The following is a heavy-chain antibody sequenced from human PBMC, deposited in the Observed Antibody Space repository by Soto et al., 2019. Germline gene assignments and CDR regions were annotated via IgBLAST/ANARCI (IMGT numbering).Heavy chain of an antibody. CDR3: AIYYDILTGQGLYYFDN. V-gene: IGHV4-31*03. CDR1: GGSISSGGYY. Sequence: QVQLQESGPGLVKPSQTLSLTCTVSGGSISSGGYYWSWIRQHPGKGLEWIGYIYYSGTTYYNPSLKSRVTISVDSSKNLFSLKLSSVTAADTAVYYCAIYYDILTGQGLYYFDNWGQGTLVTVSS. D-gene: IGHD3-9*01. J-gene: IGHJ4*02. CDR2: IYYSGTT.